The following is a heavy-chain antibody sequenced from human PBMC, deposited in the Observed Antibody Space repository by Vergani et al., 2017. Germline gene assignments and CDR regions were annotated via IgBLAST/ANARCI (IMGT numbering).Heavy chain of an antibody. CDR2: IIPSLGIA. J-gene: IGHJ6*02. Sequence: QVQLVQSGAEVKKPGSSVKVSCKASGGTFSSYAISWVRQAPGKGLEWMGRIIPSLGIANYAQKVQGRVTITADKSTSTAYMELSSLRSEDTAVYYCARRLAAADYYYYYGMDVWGQGTTVTVSS. V-gene: IGHV1-69*04. CDR1: GGTFSSYA. D-gene: IGHD6-13*01. CDR3: ARRLAAADYYYYYGMDV.